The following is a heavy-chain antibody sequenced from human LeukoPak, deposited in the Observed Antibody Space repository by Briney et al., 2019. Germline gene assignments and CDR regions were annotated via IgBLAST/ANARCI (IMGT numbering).Heavy chain of an antibody. D-gene: IGHD6-13*01. CDR2: ISGSGGST. CDR3: AKDVRRGSWYYFDY. CDR1: GFTFSSYA. V-gene: IGHV3-23*01. Sequence: GGSLRLSCAASGFTFSSYAMSWVRQAPGKGLEGVSAISGSGGSTYYADSVKGRFTISRDNSKNTLYLQMNSLRAEDTAVYYCAKDVRRGSWYYFDYWGQGTLVTVSS. J-gene: IGHJ4*02.